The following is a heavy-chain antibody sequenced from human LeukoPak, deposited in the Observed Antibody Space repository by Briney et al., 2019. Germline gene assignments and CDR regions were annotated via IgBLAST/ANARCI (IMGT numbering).Heavy chain of an antibody. CDR3: ASPPGGSGYYYQFDY. CDR1: GGSISSYY. D-gene: IGHD3-22*01. J-gene: IGHJ4*02. Sequence: SETLSLTCTVSGGSISSYYWSWIRQPPGKGLEWIGYIYYSGSTYYNPSLKSRVTISVDTSKNQFSLKLSSVTAADTAVYYCASPPGGSGYYYQFDYWGQGTLVTVSS. CDR2: IYYSGST. V-gene: IGHV4-59*08.